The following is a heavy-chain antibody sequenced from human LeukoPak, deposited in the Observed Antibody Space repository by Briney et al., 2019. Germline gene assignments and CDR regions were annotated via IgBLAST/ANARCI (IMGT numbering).Heavy chain of an antibody. J-gene: IGHJ3*02. Sequence: GGSLRLSCVASGFTFSTYGMSWVRQAPGKGLEWVSAISGSGGSTYYADSVKGRFAISRDNSKNTLYLQMNSLRAEDTAVYYCARLLAGSGYARDAFDIWGQGTMVTVSS. CDR2: ISGSGGST. CDR1: GFTFSTYG. D-gene: IGHD3-22*01. CDR3: ARLLAGSGYARDAFDI. V-gene: IGHV3-23*01.